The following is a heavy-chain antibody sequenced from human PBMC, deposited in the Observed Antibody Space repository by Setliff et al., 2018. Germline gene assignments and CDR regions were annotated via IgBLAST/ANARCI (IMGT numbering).Heavy chain of an antibody. CDR3: ARDYWGSLDY. CDR2: IYYSGRT. CDR1: GGSISTYY. J-gene: IGHJ4*02. D-gene: IGHD7-27*01. Sequence: PSETLSLTCTVSGGSISTYYWSWIRQPPGKGLEWIGYIYYSGRTNYNPSLRSRVTISVDTSKNQVSLKLTSVTVADTAVYYCARDYWGSLDYWGQGILVTVSS. V-gene: IGHV4-59*12.